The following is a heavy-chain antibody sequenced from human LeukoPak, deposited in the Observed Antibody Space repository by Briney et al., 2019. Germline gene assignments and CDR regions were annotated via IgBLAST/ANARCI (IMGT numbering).Heavy chain of an antibody. CDR1: GFTFSSYA. J-gene: IGHJ3*02. D-gene: IGHD3-16*01. CDR2: ISGRGGDT. CDR3: AKDRAYLPDAFDI. Sequence: PGGSLRLSCVASGFTFSSYAMSWVRQAPGKGLEWVSGISGRGGDTYYADSVMGRFTISRDNSKNTLYLQMNSLRAEDTAVYYCAKDRAYLPDAFDIWGQGTMVTVSS. V-gene: IGHV3-23*01.